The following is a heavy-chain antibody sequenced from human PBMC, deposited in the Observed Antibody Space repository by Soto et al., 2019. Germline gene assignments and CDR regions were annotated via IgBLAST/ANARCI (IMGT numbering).Heavy chain of an antibody. CDR1: GGSISSYY. D-gene: IGHD3-22*01. CDR3: ARGLYDSSGYYFYYFDY. CDR2: IYYSGST. Sequence: LSLTCTVSGGSISSYYWSWIRQPPGKGLEWIGYIYYSGSTNYNPSLKSRVTISVDTSKNQFSLKLSSVTAADTAVYYCARGLYDSSGYYFYYFDYWGQGTLVTVSS. J-gene: IGHJ4*02. V-gene: IGHV4-59*01.